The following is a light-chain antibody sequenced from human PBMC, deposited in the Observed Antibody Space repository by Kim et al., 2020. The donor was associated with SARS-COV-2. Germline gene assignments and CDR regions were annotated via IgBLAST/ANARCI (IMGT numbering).Light chain of an antibody. CDR1: QSVRSN. J-gene: IGKJ1*01. CDR2: GAS. Sequence: SPGERATLSCRASQSVRSNLAWYQQKPGQAPRLLISGASTRATGIPARFSGSGSGTEFTLTISSLQSEDFAVYYCQQYNNWPGTFGQGAKVDIK. V-gene: IGKV3-15*01. CDR3: QQYNNWPGT.